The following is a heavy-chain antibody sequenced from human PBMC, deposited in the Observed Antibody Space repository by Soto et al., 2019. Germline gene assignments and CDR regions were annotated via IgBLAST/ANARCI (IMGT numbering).Heavy chain of an antibody. CDR1: GFTLSHYW. CDR2: VNYDGTCA. D-gene: IGHD5-18*01. Sequence: EVQLLESGGGLVQPGGTLTLSCAASGFTLSHYWMHWVRQAPGRGLVWVSRVNYDGTCAHYADSVKGRFTISRDNAKNTLYLQMSSLRAEDTAIYYCVRSSSGCFDHWGQGAVVTVSS. J-gene: IGHJ4*02. V-gene: IGHV3-74*01. CDR3: VRSSSGCFDH.